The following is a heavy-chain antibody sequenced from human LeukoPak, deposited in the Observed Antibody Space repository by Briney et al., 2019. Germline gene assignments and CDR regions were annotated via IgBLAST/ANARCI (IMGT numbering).Heavy chain of an antibody. CDR3: ALHYWGSSLGYFDY. CDR2: ISAYNGNT. Sequence: GASVKVSCKASGYTFTSYGISWVRQAPGQGLEWMGWISAYNGNTNYAQKLQGRVTMTTDTSTSTAYMELRSLRSDDTAVYYCALHYWGSSLGYFDYWGQGTLVTVSS. J-gene: IGHJ4*02. CDR1: GYTFTSYG. D-gene: IGHD6-6*01. V-gene: IGHV1-18*01.